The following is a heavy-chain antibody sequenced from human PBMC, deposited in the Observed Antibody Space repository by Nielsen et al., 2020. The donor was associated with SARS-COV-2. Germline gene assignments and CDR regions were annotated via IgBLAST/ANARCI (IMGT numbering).Heavy chain of an antibody. D-gene: IGHD1-26*01. CDR3: ATAVGATSSHDAFDI. CDR1: GFTFSIYW. J-gene: IGHJ3*02. Sequence: GSLRLSCAASGFTFSIYWIHWVRQAPGKGLEWIGYIYYTGSTNYNPSLKSRVTMSVDTSKNQFSLKLRSVTAADTAVYFCATAVGATSSHDAFDIWGQGTMVTVSS. CDR2: IYYTGST. V-gene: IGHV4-59*08.